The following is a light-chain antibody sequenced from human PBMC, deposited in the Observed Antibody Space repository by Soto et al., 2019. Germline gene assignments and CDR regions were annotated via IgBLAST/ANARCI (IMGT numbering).Light chain of an antibody. CDR2: KAS. CDR1: QSIGTW. Sequence: DIQMTQSPSTLSTSVGDRVTITCRASQSIGTWLAWYQQKPGKAPNLLIYKASSLESGVPSRFSGSGSGTEFTLTISSLQPDDFAIYYCQQYNSYPLTFGGGTKVDIK. CDR3: QQYNSYPLT. V-gene: IGKV1-5*03. J-gene: IGKJ4*01.